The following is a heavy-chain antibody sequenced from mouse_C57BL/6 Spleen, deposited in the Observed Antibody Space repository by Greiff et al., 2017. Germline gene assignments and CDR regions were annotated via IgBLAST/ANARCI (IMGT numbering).Heavy chain of an antibody. CDR3: ARDYLLTY. Sequence: QVQLQQPGAELVKPGASVKLSCKASGYTFTSYWMQWVKQRPGQGLGWIGEIDPSDSYTNYNQKFKGKATLTVDTSSSTAYMQLSSLTSEDSAVYYCARDYLLTYWGQGTLVTVSA. J-gene: IGHJ3*01. CDR2: IDPSDSYT. CDR1: GYTFTSYW. V-gene: IGHV1-50*01. D-gene: IGHD1-1*02.